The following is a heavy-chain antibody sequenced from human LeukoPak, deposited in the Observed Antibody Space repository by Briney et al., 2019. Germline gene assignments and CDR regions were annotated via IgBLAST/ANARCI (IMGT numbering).Heavy chain of an antibody. V-gene: IGHV4-39*07. Sequence: SETLSLTCTVSGGSISSRNYYWGWIRQTPGKGLEWIGSIYSSGSTHYNPSLKSPFTISVDTSKNQFSLKLSSVTAADTAIYYCASHYDILTGLAYFDYWGQGTLVTVSS. CDR3: ASHYDILTGLAYFDY. J-gene: IGHJ4*02. CDR2: IYSSGST. CDR1: GGSISSRNYY. D-gene: IGHD3-9*01.